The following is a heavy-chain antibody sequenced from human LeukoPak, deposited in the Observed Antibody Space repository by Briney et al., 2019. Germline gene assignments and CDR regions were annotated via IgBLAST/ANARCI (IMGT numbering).Heavy chain of an antibody. V-gene: IGHV3-53*01. CDR2: IYSGGST. Sequence: GGSLRLSCAASGFTVSSNYMSWLRQAPGKGLEWVLVIYSGGSTYYADSVKGRFTISRDNSKNTLYLQMNSLRAEDTAVYYCARERTYYFDYWGQGTLVTVSS. J-gene: IGHJ4*02. CDR1: GFTVSSNY. CDR3: ARERTYYFDY.